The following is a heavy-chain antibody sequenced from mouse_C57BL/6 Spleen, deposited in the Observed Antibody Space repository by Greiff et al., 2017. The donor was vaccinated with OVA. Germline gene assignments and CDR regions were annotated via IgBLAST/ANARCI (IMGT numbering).Heavy chain of an antibody. CDR2: INPNNGGT. V-gene: IGHV1-26*01. CDR3: ARADYYESSGWYFDV. CDR1: GYTFTDYY. Sequence: VQLQQSGPELVKPGASVKISCKASGYTFTDYYMNWVKQSHGKSLEWIGDINPNNGGTSYNQKFKGKATLTVDKSSSTAYMELRSLTSEDSADYYGARADYYESSGWYFDVWGTGTTVTVSA. J-gene: IGHJ1*03. D-gene: IGHD1-1*01.